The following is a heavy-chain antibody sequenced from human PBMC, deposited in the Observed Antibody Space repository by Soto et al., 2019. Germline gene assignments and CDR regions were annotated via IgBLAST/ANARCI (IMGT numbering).Heavy chain of an antibody. Sequence: GGSLRLSCAASGFIFTNYAMHWVRQAPGRGLEWVAVISSNGGNADSADSVKGRFTISKDNSKNTVFLRMDSLRREDSAIYYCARDRSFGTSGYYSWDLWGQGTLVTVSS. CDR1: GFIFTNYA. J-gene: IGHJ5*02. D-gene: IGHD3-22*01. V-gene: IGHV3-30-3*01. CDR2: ISSNGGNA. CDR3: ARDRSFGTSGYYSWDL.